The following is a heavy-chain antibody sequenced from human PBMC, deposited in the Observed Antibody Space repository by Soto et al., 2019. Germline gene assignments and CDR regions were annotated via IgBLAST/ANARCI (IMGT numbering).Heavy chain of an antibody. CDR3: ARGYYYGSGSYSVLGSNMVV. CDR2: INHSGST. CDR1: GGSFSGYY. Sequence: SETLSLTCAVYGGSFSGYYWSWIRQPPGKGLEWIGEINHSGSTNYNPSLKSRVTISVDTSKNQFSLKLSSVTAADTAVYYCARGYYYGSGSYSVLGSNMVVWGKGTTVTVSS. J-gene: IGHJ6*03. V-gene: IGHV4-34*01. D-gene: IGHD3-10*01.